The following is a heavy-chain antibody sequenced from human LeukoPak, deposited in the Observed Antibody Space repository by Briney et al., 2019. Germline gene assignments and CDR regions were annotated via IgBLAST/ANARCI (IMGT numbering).Heavy chain of an antibody. CDR2: IYYSGST. J-gene: IGHJ4*02. Sequence: SETLSLTCTVSGGSIRSASYYWGWIRQPPGKGLEWIGIIYYSGSTYYNPSLKSRVTISVDTSKNQFSLKLSSVTAADTAVYYCARQRDSSFDQWGQGTLVTVSS. CDR1: GGSIRSASYY. CDR3: ARQRDSSFDQ. V-gene: IGHV4-39*01. D-gene: IGHD2/OR15-2a*01.